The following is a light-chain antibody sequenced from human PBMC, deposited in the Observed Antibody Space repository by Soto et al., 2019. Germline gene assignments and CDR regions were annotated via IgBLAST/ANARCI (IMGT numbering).Light chain of an antibody. V-gene: IGKV1-6*01. CDR1: QGVSNY. CDR2: SAS. CDR3: LQHYRYPLT. Sequence: ILLTQTPSVLSPSPGATITIPCRASQGVSNYLGWYQQKPGKAPDLLIYSASTLQSGVPSRFSGSGSGTDFILTISSLQPEDFATYYCLQHYRYPLTFGGGTKVDIK. J-gene: IGKJ4*01.